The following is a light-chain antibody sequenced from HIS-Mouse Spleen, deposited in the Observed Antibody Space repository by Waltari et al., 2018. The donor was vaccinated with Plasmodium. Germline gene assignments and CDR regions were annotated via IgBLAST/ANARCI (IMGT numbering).Light chain of an antibody. V-gene: IGLV2-14*01. Sequence: QSALTQPASVSGSPGQSITISCTGTRSDVGGYNYVSLYQQPPGKAPQLMIYEVSNRPSGVSNRFSGSKAGNTASLTISGLQAEDEADYYCSSYTSSSTLVVFGGGTKLTVL. CDR3: SSYTSSSTLVV. J-gene: IGLJ2*01. CDR1: RSDVGGYNY. CDR2: EVS.